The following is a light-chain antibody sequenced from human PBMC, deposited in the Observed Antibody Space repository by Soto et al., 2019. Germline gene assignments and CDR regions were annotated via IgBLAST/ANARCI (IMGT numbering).Light chain of an antibody. J-gene: IGKJ1*01. CDR3: QHYGRSPM. CDR1: QSVTSTY. Sequence: EIVLAQSPGTLSLSPGERATLSCRASQSVTSTYLASYQQRPGQAPRLLLYATSSRAIGVPDRFSGSGSGTDFTLTISRLEPEDFATYYCQHYGRSPMFGQGTKVEIK. V-gene: IGKV3-20*01. CDR2: ATS.